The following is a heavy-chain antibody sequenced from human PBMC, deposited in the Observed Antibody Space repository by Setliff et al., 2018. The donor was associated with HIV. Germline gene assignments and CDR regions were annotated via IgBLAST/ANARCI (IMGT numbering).Heavy chain of an antibody. CDR1: GYTFTRYF. V-gene: IGHV1-46*01. CDR2: INPSGGST. Sequence: ASVKVSCKASGYTFTRYFMHCVRQAPGQGLEWLGMINPSGGSTWYAQKFQGRVTMTRDTSTSTVHMELRSLRSEDTAIYYCASKGGSGNYPDSDAFDIWGQGTLVTVSS. CDR3: ASKGGSGNYPDSDAFDI. J-gene: IGHJ3*02. D-gene: IGHD3-10*01.